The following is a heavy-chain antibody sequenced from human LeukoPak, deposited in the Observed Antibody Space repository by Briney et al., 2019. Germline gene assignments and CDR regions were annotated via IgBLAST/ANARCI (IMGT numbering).Heavy chain of an antibody. CDR1: GFTLSNYW. CDR3: VRSFSGSREY. D-gene: IGHD5-24*01. V-gene: IGHV3-74*03. J-gene: IGHJ4*02. CDR2: INEPGTWP. Sequence: GGSLRLSCGASGFTLSNYWVHWVRHAPGEGLVWVSRINEPGTWPTYEDSVRGRFTISRDNAKNTVSLHMKNLRAEDTAVYYYVRSFSGSREYWGQGTLVTVSS.